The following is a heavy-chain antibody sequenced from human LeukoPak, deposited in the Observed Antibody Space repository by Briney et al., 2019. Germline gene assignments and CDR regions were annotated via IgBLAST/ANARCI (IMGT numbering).Heavy chain of an antibody. D-gene: IGHD4-17*01. V-gene: IGHV3-30*03. CDR1: RFTFSTYG. CDR2: ISYDGSNK. Sequence: PGGSLRLSCAASRFTFSTYGMNWVRQTPGKGLEWVAVISYDGSNKYYADSVKGRFTISRDNSKNTLYLQMNSLRAEDTAVYYCARDRSTVTTSFLYYYYYMDVWGKGTTVTVSS. J-gene: IGHJ6*03. CDR3: ARDRSTVTTSFLYYYYYMDV.